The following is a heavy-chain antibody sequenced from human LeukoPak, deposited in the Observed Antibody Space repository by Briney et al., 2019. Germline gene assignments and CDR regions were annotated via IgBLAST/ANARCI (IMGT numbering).Heavy chain of an antibody. J-gene: IGHJ6*02. CDR2: IYSGGKT. D-gene: IGHD3-10*01. CDR1: GFTVSNNY. V-gene: IGHV3-66*01. Sequence: GGSLRLSCAASGFTVSNNYMSWVRQAPGKGLEWVSVIYSGGKTYYADSVKGRFTISRDNSKNTLYLQMNSLRVEDTAVYYCARDTNMVRPAYGFDVWGQGTTVTVSS. CDR3: ARDTNMVRPAYGFDV.